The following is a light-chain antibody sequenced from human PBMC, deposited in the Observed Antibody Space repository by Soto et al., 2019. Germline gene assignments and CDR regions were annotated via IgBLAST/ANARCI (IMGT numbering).Light chain of an antibody. Sequence: EVVMTQSTATVSVFPGEGVTLSCRASQTISTDLAWYQHKPGQAPRLLIYGASTRATGVPDRFSGGGSGTEFTLTISSLQSEDFAFYYCQQNNKWPPVTFGGGTKVDIK. CDR1: QTISTD. J-gene: IGKJ4*01. CDR2: GAS. V-gene: IGKV3-15*01. CDR3: QQNNKWPPVT.